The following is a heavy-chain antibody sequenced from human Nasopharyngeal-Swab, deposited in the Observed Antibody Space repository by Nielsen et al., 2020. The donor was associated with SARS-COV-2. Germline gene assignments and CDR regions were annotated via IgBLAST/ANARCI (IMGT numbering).Heavy chain of an antibody. CDR1: GGTFSSYA. D-gene: IGHD6-13*01. Sequence: SVKVSCKASGGTFSSYAISWVRQAPGQGLEWMGGIIPILGIANYAQKFQGRVTITADKSTSTAYMELSSLRSEDTAVYYCARDRISRTAAAGTDYYYYGMDVWGQGTTVTVSS. J-gene: IGHJ6*02. CDR3: ARDRISRTAAAGTDYYYYGMDV. V-gene: IGHV1-69*10. CDR2: IIPILGIA.